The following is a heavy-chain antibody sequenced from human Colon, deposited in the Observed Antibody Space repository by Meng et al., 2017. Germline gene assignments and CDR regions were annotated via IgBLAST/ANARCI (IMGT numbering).Heavy chain of an antibody. V-gene: IGHV1-46*01. CDR3: ARDSHLRSSWVRLGFDY. CDR1: GYTFTSYY. J-gene: IGHJ4*02. Sequence: ASVKVSCKASGYTFTSYYMHWVRQAPGQGLEWMGIINPSGGSTSYAQKFQGRVTMTRDTSTSTVYMGLSSLRSEDTAVYCCARDSHLRSSWVRLGFDYWGQGTLVTVSS. CDR2: INPSGGST. D-gene: IGHD6-13*01.